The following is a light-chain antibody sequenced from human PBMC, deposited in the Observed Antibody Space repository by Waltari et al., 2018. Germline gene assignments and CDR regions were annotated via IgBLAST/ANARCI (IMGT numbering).Light chain of an antibody. CDR3: SSYTSSSTLV. CDR2: DVS. V-gene: IGLV2-14*03. Sequence: QSALTQPASVSGSPGQSITISCTGTSSDVGGYNYVSWYQHHPGKAPKLMVYDVSNPPSVVSHRFSCTKSGNTASLTISGLQAEDEADYYCSSYTSSSTLVCGGGTKLTVL. J-gene: IGLJ3*02. CDR1: SSDVGGYNY.